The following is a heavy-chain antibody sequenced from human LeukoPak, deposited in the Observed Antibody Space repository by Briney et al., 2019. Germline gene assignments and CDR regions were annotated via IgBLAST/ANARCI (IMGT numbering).Heavy chain of an antibody. D-gene: IGHD1-7*01. J-gene: IGHJ2*01. V-gene: IGHV4-39*07. CDR3: ARPLKGTNWYFDL. CDR1: GGSISSSSYY. Sequence: PSETLSLTCTVSGGSISSSSYYWGWIRQPPGKGLEWIGSIYYSGSTYYNPSLKSRVTMSVDTSKNQFSLKLSSVTAADTAAYYCARPLKGTNWYFDLWGRGTLVTVSS. CDR2: IYYSGST.